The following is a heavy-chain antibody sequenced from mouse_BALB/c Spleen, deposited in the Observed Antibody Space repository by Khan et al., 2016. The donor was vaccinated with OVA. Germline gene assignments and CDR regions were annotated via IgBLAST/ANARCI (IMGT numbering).Heavy chain of an antibody. V-gene: IGHV1S81*02. CDR3: ARIKKVVATYFDY. CDR1: GYTFTSYW. J-gene: IGHJ2*01. D-gene: IGHD1-1*02. CDR2: TNPTNGRT. Sequence: QVQLQQSGAELVKAGASVKMSCKASGYTFTSYWMHWVKQRLGQGLEWFAETNPTNGRTYYNEKFKSKATLTVDKSSSTACMLLSGPTFEDSAVDDYARIKKVVATYFDYWGQGTTLTVSS.